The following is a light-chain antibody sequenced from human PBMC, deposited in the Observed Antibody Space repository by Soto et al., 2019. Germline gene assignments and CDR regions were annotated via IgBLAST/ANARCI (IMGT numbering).Light chain of an antibody. J-gene: IGKJ4*01. Sequence: EIVLTQSPGTLSLSPGERATLSCRASQSVTSSYLAWYQQKPGQAPRLFIYDASNRATGIPDRFSGSGSGTDFTLTISRLEPEDFAVYYCQQYGSSPQNTFGGGTKVEIK. CDR3: QQYGSSPQNT. CDR1: QSVTSSY. V-gene: IGKV3-20*01. CDR2: DAS.